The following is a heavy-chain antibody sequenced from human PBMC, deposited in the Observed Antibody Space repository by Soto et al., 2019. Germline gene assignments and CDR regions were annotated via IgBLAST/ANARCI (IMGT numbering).Heavy chain of an antibody. V-gene: IGHV4-39*01. Sequence: SETSLTCTVSGGSISSSSYYWGWIRQPPGKGLEWIGSIYYSGNTYYNPSLKSRVTISVDTSKNQFSLKLSPVTAADTAVYYCARHQSHSSSYVDPWGQGTLVTVSS. CDR3: ARHQSHSSSYVDP. CDR2: IYYSGNT. J-gene: IGHJ5*02. D-gene: IGHD6-13*01. CDR1: GGSISSSSYY.